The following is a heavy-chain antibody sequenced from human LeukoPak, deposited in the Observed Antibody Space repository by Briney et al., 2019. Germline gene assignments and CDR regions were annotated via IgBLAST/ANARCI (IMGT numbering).Heavy chain of an antibody. CDR2: ISGSGGST. CDR1: GFTFSNYA. CDR3: ALNGREVPSGAFDI. D-gene: IGHD3-16*02. V-gene: IGHV3-23*01. Sequence: GGSLRLSCAASGFTFSNYAMSWVRQAPGKGLEWVSAISGSGGSTYYADSVKGRFTISRDNSKNTLYLQMNSLRAEDTAVYYCALNGREVPSGAFDIWGQETMVTVSS. J-gene: IGHJ3*02.